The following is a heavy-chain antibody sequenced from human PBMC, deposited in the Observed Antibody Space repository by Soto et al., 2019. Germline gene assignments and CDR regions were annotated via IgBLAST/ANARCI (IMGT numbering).Heavy chain of an antibody. J-gene: IGHJ4*02. V-gene: IGHV3-33*01. Sequence: GGSLRLSCAASRFIFSSYPMHWVRQAPGKGLEWVAVIWYDGSEKYHADSVRGRFTISRDNSKNTLYLQMNSLRAEDTAVYYCAREGGGNSGRYFDYWGQGTLVTVSS. CDR1: RFIFSSYP. D-gene: IGHD2-21*02. CDR3: AREGGGNSGRYFDY. CDR2: IWYDGSEK.